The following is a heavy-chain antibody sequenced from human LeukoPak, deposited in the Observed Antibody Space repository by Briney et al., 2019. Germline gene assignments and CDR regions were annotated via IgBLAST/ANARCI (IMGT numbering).Heavy chain of an antibody. CDR3: AKDLNWGGDY. D-gene: IGHD7-27*01. Sequence: GGSLRLSCAASGFTFSSYAMAWVRQPPGKGLEWVSTISGSGDTTYYAHSMEGRFTISRDNSKNTLYLQMNSLRAEDTALYYCAKDLNWGGDYWGQGALVTVSS. CDR2: ISGSGDTT. CDR1: GFTFSSYA. V-gene: IGHV3-23*01. J-gene: IGHJ4*02.